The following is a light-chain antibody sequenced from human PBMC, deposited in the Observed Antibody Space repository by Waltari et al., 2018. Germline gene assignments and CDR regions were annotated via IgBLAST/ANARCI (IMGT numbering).Light chain of an antibody. CDR3: ATWHSSLSAVV. V-gene: IGLV1-51*02. CDR2: ETN. CDR1: SSDIGNNY. Sequence: QSVLTQPPSLSAAPGQKVTISCPGSSSDIGNNYVTWYHQLPGTAPKLLIYETNERPAGIPDRFSGSKSGTSATLGITGLQTADEAEYFCATWHSSLSAVVFGGGTKLTVL. J-gene: IGLJ2*01.